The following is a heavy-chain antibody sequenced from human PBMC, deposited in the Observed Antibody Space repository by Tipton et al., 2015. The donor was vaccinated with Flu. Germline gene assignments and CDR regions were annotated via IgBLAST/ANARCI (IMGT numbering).Heavy chain of an antibody. J-gene: IGHJ4*02. V-gene: IGHV3-73*01. D-gene: IGHD7-27*01. CDR1: GFAFSGAA. CDR3: AQRGTAEGH. Sequence: SLRLSCAASGFAFSGAAMHWVRQAPGKGLEWVGRIRSKVNNYATAYGASVRGRFTIYRDDLKNTAYLQMDSVEAEDTAVYYCAQRGTAEGHWGQGTLVTVSS. CDR2: IRSKVNNYAT.